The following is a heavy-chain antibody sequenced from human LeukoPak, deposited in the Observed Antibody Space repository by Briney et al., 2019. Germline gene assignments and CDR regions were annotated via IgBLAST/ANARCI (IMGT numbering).Heavy chain of an antibody. CDR1: GYTFTDYN. CDR2: INTHSGGT. D-gene: IGHD6-6*01. V-gene: IGHV1-2*02. CDR3: ARSRISAPVDY. J-gene: IGHJ4*02. Sequence: GASVKVSCKASGYTFTDYNMHLVRQAPGQGLEWMGWINTHSGGTSYAQKFQGRVTMTRDTSISTGFMELKSLGSDDTAVYYCARSRISAPVDYWGQGTLVTVSS.